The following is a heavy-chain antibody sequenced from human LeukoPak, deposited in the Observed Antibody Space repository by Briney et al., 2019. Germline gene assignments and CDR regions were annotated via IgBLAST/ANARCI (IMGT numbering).Heavy chain of an antibody. D-gene: IGHD6-6*01. V-gene: IGHV3-64*01. Sequence: GGSLRLSCAASGFTFSSCAMHWVRQAPGKGLEYVSAISSNGGSTYYANSVKGRFTISRDNSKNTLYLQMGSLRAEDMAVYYCARVGYSSSGGAFDIWGQGTMVTVSS. CDR2: ISSNGGST. CDR3: ARVGYSSSGGAFDI. J-gene: IGHJ3*02. CDR1: GFTFSSCA.